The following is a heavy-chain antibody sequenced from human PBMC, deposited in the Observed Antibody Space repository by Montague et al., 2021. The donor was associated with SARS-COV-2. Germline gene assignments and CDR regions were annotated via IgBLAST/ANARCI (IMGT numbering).Heavy chain of an antibody. D-gene: IGHD3-9*01. CDR3: ARSQLYYDLLSGFSDSYSFDY. CDR1: GDSIGSCHTN. CDR2: VAYSGSS. J-gene: IGHJ4*02. V-gene: IGHV4-39*01. Sequence: SETLSLTCSVSGDSIGSCHTNWVWIRQPPGKGLDWNVCVAYSGSSYYSLSLQIRISISAYTSKSQFSLKSNSATAADTAVYYCARSQLYYDLLSGFSDSYSFDYWGQGTLATVSS.